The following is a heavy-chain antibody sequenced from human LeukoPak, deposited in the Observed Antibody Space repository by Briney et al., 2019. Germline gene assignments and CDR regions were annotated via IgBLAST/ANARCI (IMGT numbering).Heavy chain of an antibody. CDR2: IYWNDDK. V-gene: IGHV2-5*01. CDR1: GFSLSTSGVG. Sequence: KASGPTLVNPTQTLTLTCTFSGFSLSTSGVGVGWIRQPPGKALEWLALIYWNDDKRYSPSLKSRLTITKDTSKNQVVLTMTNMDPVDTATYYCAQIVPYYYDSRGYYYYFDYWGQGTLVTVSS. CDR3: AQIVPYYYDSRGYYYYFDY. D-gene: IGHD3-22*01. J-gene: IGHJ4*02.